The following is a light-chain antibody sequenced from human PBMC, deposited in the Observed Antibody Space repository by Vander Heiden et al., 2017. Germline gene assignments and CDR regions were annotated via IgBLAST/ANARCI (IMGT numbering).Light chain of an antibody. V-gene: IGKV4-1*01. Sequence: DIVMTQSPDSLAVSLGERDTFKCKSSQSVLYASNNKNYLAWYQQKPGQPPKLLISWASTRESGVPDRFSGSGSRTDFTLSISSLQAEDVAVYYCQQYFSIPYTFGQGTKLEIK. J-gene: IGKJ2*01. CDR2: WAS. CDR3: QQYFSIPYT. CDR1: QSVLYASNNKNY.